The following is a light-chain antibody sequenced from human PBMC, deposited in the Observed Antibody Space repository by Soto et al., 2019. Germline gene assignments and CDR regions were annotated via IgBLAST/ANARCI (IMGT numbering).Light chain of an antibody. CDR2: KAS. J-gene: IGKJ1*01. CDR3: QHYNSYSEA. Sequence: DIQMTQSPSTLSGSVGDRVTITCRANQTISSWLAWYQQKPGKAPKLLIYKASTLKSGVPSRFSGSGSGTEFTLTISSLQPDDFETYYCQHYNSYSEAFGQGTKVDIK. CDR1: QTISSW. V-gene: IGKV1-5*03.